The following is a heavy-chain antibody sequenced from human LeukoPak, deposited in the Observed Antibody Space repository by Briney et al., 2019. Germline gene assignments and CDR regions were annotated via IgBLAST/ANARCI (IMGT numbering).Heavy chain of an antibody. V-gene: IGHV1-18*04. D-gene: IGHD3-16*02. Sequence: ASVKVSCKASGYTFTSCGISWVRQAPGQGLEWMGWISAYNGNTNYAQKLQGRVTMTTDTSTSTAYMELRSLRSDDTAVYYCARYYDYVWGSYRSYYYYGMDVWGKGTTVTVSS. CDR1: GYTFTSCG. CDR3: ARYYDYVWGSYRSYYYYGMDV. J-gene: IGHJ6*04. CDR2: ISAYNGNT.